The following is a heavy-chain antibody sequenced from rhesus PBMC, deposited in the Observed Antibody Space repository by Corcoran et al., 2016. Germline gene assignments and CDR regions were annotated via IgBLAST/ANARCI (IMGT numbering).Heavy chain of an antibody. Sequence: QVTLKESGPALVKPTQTLTLTCTFSGFSIRTTGTGLVWIRQPPGKALECLATIYWNDSKYYSTSLRSRLTISKDTSKNQVVLTMTNMDPVDTATYYCAQLAAAGASVFDFWGQGVLVTVSS. CDR3: AQLAAAGASVFDF. CDR2: IYWNDSK. V-gene: IGHV2-95*01. D-gene: IGHD6-25*01. CDR1: GFSIRTTGTG. J-gene: IGHJ4*01.